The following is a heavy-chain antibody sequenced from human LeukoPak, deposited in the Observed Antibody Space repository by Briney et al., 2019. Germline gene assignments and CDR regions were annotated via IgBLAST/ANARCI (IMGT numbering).Heavy chain of an antibody. CDR2: IYGDGRL. CDR1: GFTVSNNC. Sequence: GGSLRLSCAAAGFTVSNNCVTWVRQAPGKGLEWVSVIYGDGRLIYADSVKGRFSVSRDNSENTVYLQVTSLRADDTAVYFCARERGDKDMSGGSSFDVWGQGTLVIVSS. V-gene: IGHV3-53*01. CDR3: ARERGDKDMSGGSSFDV. J-gene: IGHJ3*01. D-gene: IGHD2-21*01.